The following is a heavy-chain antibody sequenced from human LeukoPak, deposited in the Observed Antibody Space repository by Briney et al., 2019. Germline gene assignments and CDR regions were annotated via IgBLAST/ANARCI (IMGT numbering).Heavy chain of an antibody. Sequence: GGSLRLSCAASGFTFSSYAMSWVRQAPGKGLEWVSAISGSGGSTYYADSVKGRFAISRDNSKNTLYLQMNSLRAEDTAVYYCAKGGHDSSGLEFDYWGQGTLVTVSS. CDR2: ISGSGGST. V-gene: IGHV3-23*01. CDR3: AKGGHDSSGLEFDY. J-gene: IGHJ4*02. CDR1: GFTFSSYA. D-gene: IGHD3-22*01.